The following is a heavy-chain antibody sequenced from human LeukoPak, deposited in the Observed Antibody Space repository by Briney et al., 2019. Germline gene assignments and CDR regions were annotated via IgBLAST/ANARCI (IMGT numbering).Heavy chain of an antibody. D-gene: IGHD4-23*01. V-gene: IGHV3-74*03. CDR1: GLTFRNYW. J-gene: IGHJ5*02. Sequence: PGGSLSLSCAVSGLTFRNYWMHWVRQAPGKGLVWVSGVKTDGSSTMYADSVRGRFSISRDDAKNTLYLQMNSLRDEDTAVYYCTTVEHYWGQGTLVTDFSGESSQPLSWGQGTLVTVSS. CDR3: TTVEHYWGQGTLVTDFSGESSQPLS. CDR2: VKTDGSST.